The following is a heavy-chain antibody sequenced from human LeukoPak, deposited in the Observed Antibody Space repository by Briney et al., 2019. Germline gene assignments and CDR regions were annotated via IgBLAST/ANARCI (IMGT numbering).Heavy chain of an antibody. CDR1: GFAFSSYS. CDR3: ARDRGWELLHPLVFDY. J-gene: IGHJ4*02. CDR2: ISSSSTI. V-gene: IGHV3-48*01. D-gene: IGHD1-26*01. Sequence: GGSLRLSCAASGFAFSSYSMNWVRQAPGKGLEWVSYISSSSTIYYADSVKGRFTISRDNAKNSLYLQMNSLRAEDTAVYYCARDRGWELLHPLVFDYWGQGTLVTVSS.